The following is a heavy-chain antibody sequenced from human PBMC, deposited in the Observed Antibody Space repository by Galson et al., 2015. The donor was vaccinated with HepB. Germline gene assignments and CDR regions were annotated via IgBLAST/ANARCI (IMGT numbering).Heavy chain of an antibody. D-gene: IGHD2-15*01. CDR3: ARVSSSFSVVDWFDP. V-gene: IGHV3-33*01. CDR1: GFTFSSYG. J-gene: IGHJ5*02. Sequence: SLRLSCAASGFTFSSYGMHWVRQAPGKGLEWVAVIWYDGSNKYYADSVKGRLTISRDNSKNTLYLQMNSLRAEDTAVYYCARVSSSFSVVDWFDPWGQGTLVTVSS. CDR2: IWYDGSNK.